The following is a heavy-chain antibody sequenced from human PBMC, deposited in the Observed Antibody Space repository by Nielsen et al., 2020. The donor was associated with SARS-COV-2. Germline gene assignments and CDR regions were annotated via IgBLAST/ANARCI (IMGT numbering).Heavy chain of an antibody. V-gene: IGHV3-23*01. CDR2: ISDNGANT. J-gene: IGHJ4*02. CDR1: GFTFSSYS. CDR3: AKGQQWLDELDY. Sequence: GGSLRLSCEASGFTFSSYSLNWVRQAPGKGLEWVSGISDNGANTYYADSVKGRFTISKDMSKNTLYLQMNSLRAEDTAVYFCAKGQQWLDELDYWGQGTLVTVSS. D-gene: IGHD6-19*01.